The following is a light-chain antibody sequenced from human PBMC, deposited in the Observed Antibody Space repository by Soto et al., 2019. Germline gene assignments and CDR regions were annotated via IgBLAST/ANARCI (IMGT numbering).Light chain of an antibody. CDR3: ASYTGSDTLV. V-gene: IGLV2-8*01. CDR2: EVS. J-gene: IGLJ2*01. Sequence: QSALTQPPSASGSPGQSVTISCTGTSSDVGGYNYVSWYQQHPGKSPKLMIYEVSKRPSGVPDRLSGSKSGNTASLTVSGLQVEDEADYYCASYTGSDTLVFGGGTKLTVL. CDR1: SSDVGGYNY.